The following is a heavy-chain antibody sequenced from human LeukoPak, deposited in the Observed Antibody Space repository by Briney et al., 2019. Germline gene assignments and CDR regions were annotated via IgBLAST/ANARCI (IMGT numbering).Heavy chain of an antibody. D-gene: IGHD1-26*01. J-gene: IGHJ4*02. V-gene: IGHV4-4*07. Sequence: SETLSLTCTVSGGSISSYKWSWIRQPAGKGLEWIGRIYSSGSTNYNPSLKSRVAMSVDTSKNPFSPQLSSVTAADTAVYYCTRGIVGATAPDYWGQGTLVIVSS. CDR1: GGSISSYK. CDR3: TRGIVGATAPDY. CDR2: IYSSGST.